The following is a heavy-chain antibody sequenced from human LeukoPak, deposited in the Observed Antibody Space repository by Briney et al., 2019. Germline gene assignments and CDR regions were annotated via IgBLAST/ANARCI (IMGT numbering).Heavy chain of an antibody. J-gene: IGHJ4*02. Sequence: GGSLRLSCAASGFTFSSYAMSWVRQARGKGLEWVSAISGSGGSTYYADSVKGRFTISRDNSKNTLYLQMNSLRAEDTAVYYCAKDLVVRGVIPIPFDYWGQGTLVTVSS. CDR2: ISGSGGST. D-gene: IGHD3-10*01. CDR1: GFTFSSYA. CDR3: AKDLVVRGVIPIPFDY. V-gene: IGHV3-23*01.